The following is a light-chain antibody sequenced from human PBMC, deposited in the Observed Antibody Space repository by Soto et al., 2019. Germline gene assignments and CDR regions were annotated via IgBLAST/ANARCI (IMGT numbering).Light chain of an antibody. V-gene: IGKV1-39*01. CDR1: QSVSIY. J-gene: IGKJ1*01. Sequence: DIQMTQSPSSLSASVGDRVTISCRASQSVSIYLNWYQQKPGKAPKLLVYAASSLQSGVPSRFSGSGSGTDFTLTISSLQPEDSATYYCQQSYNTPRTFGQGTKVEIK. CDR3: QQSYNTPRT. CDR2: AAS.